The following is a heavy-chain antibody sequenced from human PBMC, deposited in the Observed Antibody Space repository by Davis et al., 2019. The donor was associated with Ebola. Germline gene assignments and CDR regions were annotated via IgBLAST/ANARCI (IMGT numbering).Heavy chain of an antibody. D-gene: IGHD2-21*02. V-gene: IGHV5-51*01. CDR1: GYGFGSYW. Sequence: GESLKISCHGSGYGFGSYWISWVRQMPGKGLEWMGIIYPGDSDTRYTPSFQGQVTISVDKSINTAYLQWASLKASDTAMYFCAAYCGGDCGLDYWGQGILVTVSS. J-gene: IGHJ4*02. CDR2: IYPGDSDT. CDR3: AAYCGGDCGLDY.